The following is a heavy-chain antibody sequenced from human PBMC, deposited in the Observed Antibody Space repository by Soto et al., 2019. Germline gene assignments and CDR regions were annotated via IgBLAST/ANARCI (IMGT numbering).Heavy chain of an antibody. D-gene: IGHD6-19*01. V-gene: IGHV1-69*13. CDR2: IIPIFGTA. CDR1: GGTFSSYA. CDR3: ATVAHQWLVTYYFDY. J-gene: IGHJ4*02. Sequence: SVKVSCKASGGTFSSYAISWVRQAPGQGLEWMGGIIPIFGTANYAQKFQGRVTITADESTSTAYMELSSLRSEDTAVYYCATVAHQWLVTYYFDYWGQGTLVTVSS.